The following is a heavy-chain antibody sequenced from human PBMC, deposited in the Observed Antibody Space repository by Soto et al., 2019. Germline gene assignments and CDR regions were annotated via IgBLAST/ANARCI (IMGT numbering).Heavy chain of an antibody. J-gene: IGHJ6*02. CDR2: IYHSGST. CDR1: GATISRNNW. V-gene: IGHV4-4*02. Sequence: QVQLQESGPGLVKTSGTRSLTCAVAGATISRNNWWSWVRQPPGKGLEWIGEIYHSGSTNYNPSLKSRVTISVDKSKNQFSLKLSSVTAADTAVYYCARDEAQDYYYGMDVWGQGTTVTASS. CDR3: ARDEAQDYYYGMDV.